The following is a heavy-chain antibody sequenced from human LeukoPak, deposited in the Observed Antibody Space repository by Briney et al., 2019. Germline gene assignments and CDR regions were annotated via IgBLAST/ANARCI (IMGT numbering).Heavy chain of an antibody. CDR3: ARDRDYDDTSGPQPGAFDS. V-gene: IGHV1-3*03. Sequence: ASVKVSCKASGYTFTSYAMHWVRQAPGQRLEWIGWINAGNGNTKYSQEFQGRVTITRDTSASTGYMELSSLRSEDTAVYYCARDRDYDDTSGPQPGAFDSWSQGTMVTVSS. CDR2: INAGNGNT. D-gene: IGHD3-22*01. CDR1: GYTFTSYA. J-gene: IGHJ3*02.